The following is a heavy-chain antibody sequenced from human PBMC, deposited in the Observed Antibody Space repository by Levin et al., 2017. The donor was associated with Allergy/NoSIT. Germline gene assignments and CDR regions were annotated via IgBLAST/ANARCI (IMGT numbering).Heavy chain of an antibody. V-gene: IGHV3-66*01. CDR1: GFTVNTNY. CDR2: IYNGGAT. Sequence: GESLKISCAASGFTVNTNYMTWVRQTPGKGLEWVSVIYNGGATYYADSVKGRCTISRDKSKNTLYLQMNSLRVDDSAVYFCARPLYSSSQRGAFDIWGQGTMVTVSS. CDR3: ARPLYSSSQRGAFDI. D-gene: IGHD6-13*01. J-gene: IGHJ3*02.